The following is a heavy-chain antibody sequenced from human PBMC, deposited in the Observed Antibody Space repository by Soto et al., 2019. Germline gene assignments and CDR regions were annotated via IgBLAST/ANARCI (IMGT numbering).Heavy chain of an antibody. CDR3: AKAHGDYAYYYYGMDV. D-gene: IGHD4-17*01. CDR2: ISWNSGSI. J-gene: IGHJ6*02. V-gene: IGHV3-9*01. Sequence: EVQLVESGGGLVQPGRSLRLSCAASGFTFDDYAMHWVRPAPGKGLEWVSGISWNSGSIGYADSVKGRFTISRDNAKNSLYLQMNSLRAEDTALYYCAKAHGDYAYYYYGMDVGGQGTTVTVSS. CDR1: GFTFDDYA.